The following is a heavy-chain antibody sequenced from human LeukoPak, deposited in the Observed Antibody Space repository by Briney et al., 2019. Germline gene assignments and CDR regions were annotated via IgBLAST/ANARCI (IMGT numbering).Heavy chain of an antibody. CDR3: ARAKEGCSSTSCYGLYYYYYYYMDV. V-gene: IGHV1-8*03. J-gene: IGHJ6*03. D-gene: IGHD2-2*01. Sequence: ASVKVSCKASGYTFTSYDINWVRQAPGQGLEWMGCMNPNSGNTGYAQKFQGRVTITRNTSISTAYMELSRLRSEDTAVYYCARAKEGCSSTSCYGLYYYYYYYMDVWGNGTTVTVSS. CDR1: GYTFTSYD. CDR2: MNPNSGNT.